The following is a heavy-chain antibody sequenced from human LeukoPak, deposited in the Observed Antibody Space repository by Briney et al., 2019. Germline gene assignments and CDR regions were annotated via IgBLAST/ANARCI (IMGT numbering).Heavy chain of an antibody. V-gene: IGHV4-38-2*01. J-gene: IGHJ4*02. CDR2: IYHTGSA. Sequence: PSETLSLTCSVSGYSFTSGHYWGWIRQPPGKGLEWIANIYHTGSAHYNSSLKSRVTISVDTSKNQFPLKLSSVTAADTAVYYCARYCTSTTCILRGFDYWGQGTLVTVSS. CDR3: ARYCTSTTCILRGFDY. CDR1: GYSFTSGHY. D-gene: IGHD2-2*01.